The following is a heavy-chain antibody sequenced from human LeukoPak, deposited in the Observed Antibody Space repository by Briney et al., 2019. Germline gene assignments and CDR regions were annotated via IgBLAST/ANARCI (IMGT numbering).Heavy chain of an antibody. CDR2: IYSSGST. J-gene: IGHJ4*02. D-gene: IGHD2-15*01. Sequence: SETLSLTCTVSGGSISNYFWTWIRQPPGKGLEWIGYIYSSGSTNYNPSLRRRVTMSVDTSNNQVSLNLRSVTAADTAVYYCARFCSGGSCRDYWGQGTLVTVSS. V-gene: IGHV4-59*01. CDR1: GGSISNYF. CDR3: ARFCSGGSCRDY.